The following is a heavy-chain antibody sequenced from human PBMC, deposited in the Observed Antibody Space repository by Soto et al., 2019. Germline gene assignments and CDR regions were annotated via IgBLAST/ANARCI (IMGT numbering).Heavy chain of an antibody. Sequence: QVQLVESGGGVVQPGRSLRFSCAASGFTFSSYGMHWVRQAPGKGLEWVAVISYDGNKKYDADSVKGRFTISRDNSKNTLYLQMNSLRAEDTAVYYCAKILQLGDYAYYYYGMDVWGQGTTVTVS. J-gene: IGHJ6*02. CDR3: AKILQLGDYAYYYYGMDV. D-gene: IGHD4-17*01. CDR2: ISYDGNKK. CDR1: GFTFSSYG. V-gene: IGHV3-30*18.